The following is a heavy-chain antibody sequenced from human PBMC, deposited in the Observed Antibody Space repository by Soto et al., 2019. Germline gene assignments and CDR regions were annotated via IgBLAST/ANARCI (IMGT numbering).Heavy chain of an antibody. CDR2: SYYSGST. J-gene: IGHJ6*02. D-gene: IGHD5-12*01. Sequence: SETLSLTCTVSGGSISSYYWSWIRQPPGKGLECIGYSYYSGSTHYNPALKSGVTISIDTSKNRFSLKLSSVPAADTAFYFCARDGPLIYGGGMDVWGQGTTVTVSS. CDR3: ARDGPLIYGGGMDV. V-gene: IGHV4-59*01. CDR1: GGSISSYY.